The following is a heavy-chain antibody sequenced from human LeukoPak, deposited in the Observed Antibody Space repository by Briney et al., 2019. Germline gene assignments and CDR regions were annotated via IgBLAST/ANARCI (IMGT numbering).Heavy chain of an antibody. CDR3: ARHPWGPYYYYYYMDV. Sequence: KPSETLSLTCTVPGGSISSSNYYWGWIRQPPGKGLEWIGTIFYSGNTYYNPSLKSRVTISVDTSKNQFSLKLNSVTAADTAVYYCARHPWGPYYYYYYMDVWGKGTTVIVSS. CDR2: IFYSGNT. J-gene: IGHJ6*03. CDR1: GGSISSSNYY. D-gene: IGHD3-16*01. V-gene: IGHV4-39*01.